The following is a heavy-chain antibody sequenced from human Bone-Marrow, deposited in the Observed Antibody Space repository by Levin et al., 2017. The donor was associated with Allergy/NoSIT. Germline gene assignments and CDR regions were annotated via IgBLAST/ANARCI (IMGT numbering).Heavy chain of an antibody. CDR2: IYWDDDY. J-gene: IGHJ3*02. V-gene: IGHV2-5*02. CDR3: THRKIPRYTDYVFNEAAPFDT. Sequence: SGPTLVKPTQTLTLTCSFSGFSLNTRGVGVGWIRQPPGKALEWLGLIYWDDDYRYSPSLKHRLTITKDSSKNQVVLTLTNMDLVDTATYYCTHRKIPRYTDYVFNEAAPFDTWGQGTLVTVSS. CDR1: GFSLNTRGVG. D-gene: IGHD4/OR15-4a*01.